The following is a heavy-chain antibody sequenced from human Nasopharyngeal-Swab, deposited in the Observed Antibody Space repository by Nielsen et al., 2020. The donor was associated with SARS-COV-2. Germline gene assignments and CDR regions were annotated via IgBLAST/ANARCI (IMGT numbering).Heavy chain of an antibody. J-gene: IGHJ4*02. Sequence: GGSLRLSCAASGFTFSSYGMHWVRQAPGKGLEWVAVISYDGSNKYYADSAKGRFTISRDNSKNTLYLQMNSLRAEDTAVYYCAKEWAMFTMVRGATEDYWGQGTLVTVSS. D-gene: IGHD3-10*01. CDR3: AKEWAMFTMVRGATEDY. CDR2: ISYDGSNK. CDR1: GFTFSSYG. V-gene: IGHV3-30*18.